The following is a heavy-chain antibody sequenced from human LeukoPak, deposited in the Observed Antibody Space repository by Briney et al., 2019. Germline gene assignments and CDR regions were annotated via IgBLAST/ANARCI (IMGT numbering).Heavy chain of an antibody. CDR1: GGSISSSSYY. V-gene: IGHV4-39*07. CDR3: ARSSYDYVWGSYLYFDY. D-gene: IGHD3-16*02. J-gene: IGHJ4*02. Sequence: SETLSLTCTVSGGSISSSSYYWGWIRQPPGKGLEWIGSIYYSGSTYYNPSLKSRVTISVDTSKNQFSLKLSSVTAADTAVYYCARSSYDYVWGSYLYFDYWGQGTLVTVSS. CDR2: IYYSGST.